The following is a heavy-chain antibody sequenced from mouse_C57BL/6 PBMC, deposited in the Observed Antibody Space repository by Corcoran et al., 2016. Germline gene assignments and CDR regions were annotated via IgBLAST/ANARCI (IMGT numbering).Heavy chain of an antibody. V-gene: IGHV1-76*01. J-gene: IGHJ1*03. CDR3: ARDYGSSYGYFDV. Sequence: QVQLKQSGAELVRPGASVKLSCKASGYTFTDYYINWVKQRPGQGLEWIARIYPGSGNTYYNEKLKGKATLTAEKSSSTAYMQLSSLTSEDSAVYFGARDYGSSYGYFDVWGTGTTVTVSS. CDR1: GYTFTDYY. CDR2: IYPGSGNT. D-gene: IGHD1-1*01.